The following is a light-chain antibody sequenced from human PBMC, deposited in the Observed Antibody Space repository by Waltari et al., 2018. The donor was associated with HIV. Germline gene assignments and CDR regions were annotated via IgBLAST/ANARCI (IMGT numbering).Light chain of an antibody. CDR2: NND. Sequence: QSLLPQPPSASGTPGQRVTISCSGSYSNIGSNTVNWHQQLPGSAPSALIYNNDQRPSGVPYRFSGSKSGTSASLAISGLQSEDQGDYYCASWDDKLDGWVFGGGTRLTVL. J-gene: IGLJ3*02. V-gene: IGLV1-44*01. CDR1: YSNIGSNT. CDR3: ASWDDKLDGWV.